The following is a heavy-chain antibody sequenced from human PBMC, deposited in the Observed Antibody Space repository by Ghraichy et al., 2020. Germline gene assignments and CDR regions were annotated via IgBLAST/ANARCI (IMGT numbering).Heavy chain of an antibody. J-gene: IGHJ6*02. CDR3: ARDETPFGVVTTSVMDV. CDR2: INTDSTST. V-gene: IGHV3-48*02. D-gene: IGHD3-16*01. Sequence: GGSLRLSCTASGFNFKTYSMNWVRQAPGKGLEWVSYINTDSTSTNYGDSVKGRFTVSRDNAKSSLYLRMNSLSDEDTAVYYCARDETPFGVVTTSVMDVWGQGTTVTVSS. CDR1: GFNFKTYS.